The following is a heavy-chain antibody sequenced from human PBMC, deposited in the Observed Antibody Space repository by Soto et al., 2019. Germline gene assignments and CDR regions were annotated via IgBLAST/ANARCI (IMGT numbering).Heavy chain of an antibody. Sequence: GSLRLSCEASGFTFSDYWMSWVRQAPGKGPEWVANIKFDGSVKQYVDSVRGRFSISRDNSRSSLFLQMNSLRAGDTAIYYCVKDGGYCSSSTCYSPRNHYFDSWGQGTLVTAPQ. V-gene: IGHV3-7*03. CDR1: GFTFSDYW. CDR2: IKFDGSVK. CDR3: VKDGGYCSSSTCYSPRNHYFDS. D-gene: IGHD2-2*01. J-gene: IGHJ4*02.